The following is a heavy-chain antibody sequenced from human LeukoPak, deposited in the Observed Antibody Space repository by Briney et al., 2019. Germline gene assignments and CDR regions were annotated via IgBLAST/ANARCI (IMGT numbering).Heavy chain of an antibody. CDR3: ARDLIPYYDFWTGFDP. CDR1: GFTFSSYA. CDR2: ISSNGGST. D-gene: IGHD3-3*01. Sequence: GGSLRLSCAASGFTFSSYAMHWVRQAPGKGLEYVSAISSNGGSTYYANSVKGRFTISRDNSKNTLYLQMGSLRAEDMAVYYCARDLIPYYDFWTGFDPWGQGTLSPSPQ. J-gene: IGHJ5*02. V-gene: IGHV3-64*01.